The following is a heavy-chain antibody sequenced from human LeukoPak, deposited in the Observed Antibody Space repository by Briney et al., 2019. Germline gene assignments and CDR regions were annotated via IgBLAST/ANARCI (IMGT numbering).Heavy chain of an antibody. J-gene: IGHJ4*02. CDR1: GFTFDDYA. Sequence: GGSLRLSCAASGFTFDDYAMHWVRQAPGKGLEWVSLISGDGGSTYYADSVKGRFTISRGNSKNSLYLQMNSLRTEDTALYYCAKETEPGIAVAGVDYWGQGTLVTVSS. D-gene: IGHD6-19*01. CDR2: ISGDGGST. CDR3: AKETEPGIAVAGVDY. V-gene: IGHV3-43*02.